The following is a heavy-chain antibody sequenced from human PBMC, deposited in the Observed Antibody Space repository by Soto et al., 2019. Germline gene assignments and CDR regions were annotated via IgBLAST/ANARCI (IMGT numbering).Heavy chain of an antibody. Sequence: QVQLQESGPGLVKPSETLSLTCAVSGDSISSYYCMWIRQPPGKGLESIGYLYYGRSANYNPSLKSRVTLSVETATNQCSLTLSSMTAADTAVYYCALRSMAVVPEYWGQGTLVTVSS. D-gene: IGHD3-22*01. J-gene: IGHJ4*02. CDR3: ALRSMAVVPEY. V-gene: IGHV4-59*01. CDR1: GDSISSYY. CDR2: LYYGRSA.